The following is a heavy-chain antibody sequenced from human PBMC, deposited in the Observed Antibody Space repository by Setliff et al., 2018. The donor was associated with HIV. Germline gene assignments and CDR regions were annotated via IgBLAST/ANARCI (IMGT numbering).Heavy chain of an antibody. D-gene: IGHD2-15*01. Sequence: PGGSLRLSCGVSGFPFMHWVRQAPGKGLEWVAIISDDGSDKHFADSLKGRFTISRDNSKNSLYLQMNSLRAEDTAMYYCARVRAGCVGCARGVYYFDSWGQGTLVTVSS. CDR3: ARVRAGCVGCARGVYYFDS. V-gene: IGHV3-30*03. J-gene: IGHJ4*02. CDR2: ISDDGSDK. CDR1: GFPF.